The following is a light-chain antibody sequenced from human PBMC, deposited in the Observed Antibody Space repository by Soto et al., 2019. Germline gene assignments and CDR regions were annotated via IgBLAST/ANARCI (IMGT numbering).Light chain of an antibody. V-gene: IGLV2-18*02. CDR1: SSDVGYYSR. CDR2: RVS. Sequence: QSVLTQPPSVSGSPGQSVTISCTGASSDVGYYSRVSWYQQPPGTAPKLIIYRVSGRPSGVPDRFSGSRSGNTASLTISGLQAEDEADYFCCSYAGGYTYVFGTGTKLTVL. J-gene: IGLJ1*01. CDR3: CSYAGGYTYV.